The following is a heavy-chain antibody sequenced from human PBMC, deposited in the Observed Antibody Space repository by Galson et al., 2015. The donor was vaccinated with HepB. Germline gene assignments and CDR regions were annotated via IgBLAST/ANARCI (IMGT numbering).Heavy chain of an antibody. CDR2: FDPEDGET. J-gene: IGHJ4*02. CDR3: ATDPRVCSSTSCSSY. V-gene: IGHV1-24*01. D-gene: IGHD2-2*01. Sequence: SVKVSCKVSGYTLTELSMHWVRQAPGKGLEWMGGFDPEDGETIYAQKFQGRVTMTEDTSTDTAYMELSSLRSEDTAVYYCATDPRVCSSTSCSSYWGQGTLVTVSS. CDR1: GYTLTELS.